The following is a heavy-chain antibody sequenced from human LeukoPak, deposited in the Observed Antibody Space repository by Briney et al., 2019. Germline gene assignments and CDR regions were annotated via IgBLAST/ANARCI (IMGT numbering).Heavy chain of an antibody. V-gene: IGHV4-34*01. D-gene: IGHD6-19*01. CDR2: INHSGST. Sequence: SETLSLTCAVYGGSFSGYYWSWIRQPPGKGLEWIGEINHSGSTNYNPSLKSRVTISVDTSKNQFSLKLSSVTAADTAVYYCARQVRSGWYDYWGQGTLVTVSS. CDR1: GGSFSGYY. J-gene: IGHJ4*02. CDR3: ARQVRSGWYDY.